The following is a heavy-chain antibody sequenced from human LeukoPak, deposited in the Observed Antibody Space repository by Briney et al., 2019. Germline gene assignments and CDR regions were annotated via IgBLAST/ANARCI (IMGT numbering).Heavy chain of an antibody. CDR1: GFTLSSYG. J-gene: IGHJ4*02. D-gene: IGHD3/OR15-3a*01. CDR3: AKDLSFGTDWPYFDS. V-gene: IGHV3-30*18. CDR2: ISFDGSKK. Sequence: QPGRSLRLSCAASGFTLSSYGMHWVRQAPGKGLYWVAFISFDGSKKYYGDSVKGRFTVSRDNSKNTLYLQMNSLRPDDTAMYYCAKDLSFGTDWPYFDSRGQGTLVTVSS.